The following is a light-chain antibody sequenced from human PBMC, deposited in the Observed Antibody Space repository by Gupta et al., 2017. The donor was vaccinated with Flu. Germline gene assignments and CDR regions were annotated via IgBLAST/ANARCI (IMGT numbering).Light chain of an antibody. CDR2: SAI. CDR1: SGEVAAHHY. Sequence: TVTPTGCFTSGEVAAHHYPSWYYHIPGEGPRALIYSAITRSPGGRDRFSGSIFGNTSALTSTGGQVEDEAHYYCFLYLCSHTSMFGGGTMLTVL. J-gene: IGLJ3*02. CDR3: FLYLCSHTSM. V-gene: IGLV8-61*01.